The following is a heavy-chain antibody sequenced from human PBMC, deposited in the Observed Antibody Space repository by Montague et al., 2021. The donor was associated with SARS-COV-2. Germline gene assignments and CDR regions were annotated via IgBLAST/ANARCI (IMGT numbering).Heavy chain of an antibody. J-gene: IGHJ4*02. V-gene: IGHV4-61*02. Sequence: TLSLTCTVSGGAINSGAFYWSWIRQPAGKGLEWIGRIYVTGSTRYSPSLESRVTMSIDTAKGQFSLKLSSVTAADTGVYYCVREGRSSAYAMDYWGQGTLVTVSS. CDR1: GGAINSGAFY. CDR2: IYVTGST. D-gene: IGHD3-22*01. CDR3: VREGRSSAYAMDY.